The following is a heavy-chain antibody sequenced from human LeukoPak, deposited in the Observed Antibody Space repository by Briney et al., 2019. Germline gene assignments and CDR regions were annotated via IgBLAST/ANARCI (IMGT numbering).Heavy chain of an antibody. D-gene: IGHD2-2*01. Sequence: PGASLRLSCAASRFPFSSHWMSWVSQAPGKGLEWVGNIKQDGSEKYYVDSVKGRFTISRDNAKNSLYLQMNGLRAEDTAVYYCAREGYQFLSNNYYYYIDVWGKGTTVTVSS. CDR1: RFPFSSHW. V-gene: IGHV3-7*01. CDR2: IKQDGSEK. J-gene: IGHJ6*03. CDR3: AREGYQFLSNNYYYYIDV.